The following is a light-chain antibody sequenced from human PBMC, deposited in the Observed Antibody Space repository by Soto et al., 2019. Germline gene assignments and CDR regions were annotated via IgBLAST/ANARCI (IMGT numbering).Light chain of an antibody. CDR2: AAS. CDR1: QGISSW. CDR3: QQTTSFPLT. V-gene: IGKV1-12*01. Sequence: DIQMTQSPSSVSASVGDRVTITCRASQGISSWLAWYQHRPGRAPKLLIHAASNLESGVPSRFSGSGSGTDFTLTISSLQPEDFATYYCQQTTSFPLTFGGGTKVEIK. J-gene: IGKJ4*01.